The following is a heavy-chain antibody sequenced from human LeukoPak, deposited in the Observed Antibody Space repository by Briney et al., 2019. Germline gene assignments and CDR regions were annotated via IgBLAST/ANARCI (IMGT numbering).Heavy chain of an antibody. CDR2: MNPNSGNT. D-gene: IGHD6-19*01. Sequence: ASVKVSCKASGYTFTTYDINWVRQATGQGLEWMGWMNPNSGNTGYAQKFQGRVTMTRNTSISTAYMELSSLRSEDTAVYYCARGRYSSGCYNFDYWGQGALVTLSS. CDR1: GYTFTTYD. CDR3: ARGRYSSGCYNFDY. J-gene: IGHJ4*02. V-gene: IGHV1-8*01.